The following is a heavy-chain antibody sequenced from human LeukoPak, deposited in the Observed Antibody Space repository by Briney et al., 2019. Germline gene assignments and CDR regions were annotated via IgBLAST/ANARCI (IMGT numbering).Heavy chain of an antibody. CDR2: ISSSSSYI. CDR3: ARDPPSSGWYGELDY. J-gene: IGHJ4*02. D-gene: IGHD6-19*01. CDR1: GFTFSSYS. Sequence: GGSLRLSCAASGFTFSSYSMNWVRQAPGKGLEWVSCISSSSSYIYYADSVKGRFTISRDNAKNSLYLQMNSLRAEDTAVYYCARDPPSSGWYGELDYWGQGTLVTVSS. V-gene: IGHV3-21*01.